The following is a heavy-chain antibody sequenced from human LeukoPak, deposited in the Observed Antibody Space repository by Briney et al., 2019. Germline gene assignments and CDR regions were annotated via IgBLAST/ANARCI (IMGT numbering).Heavy chain of an antibody. CDR2: IYHSGST. CDR3: ARHFGSVYAFDI. Sequence: SETLSLTCTVSGYSISSGYYWGWIRQPPGKGLEWIGSIYHSGSTYYNPSLKSRITISVDTSKNHFSLKLSSVTAADTAVYYCARHFGSVYAFDIWGQGTMVTVSS. D-gene: IGHD2-15*01. V-gene: IGHV4-38-2*02. CDR1: GYSISSGYY. J-gene: IGHJ3*02.